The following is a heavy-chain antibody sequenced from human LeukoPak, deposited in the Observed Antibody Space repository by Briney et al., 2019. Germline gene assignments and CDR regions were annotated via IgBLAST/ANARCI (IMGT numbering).Heavy chain of an antibody. J-gene: IGHJ5*02. CDR3: AREVVVAGNWFDP. V-gene: IGHV4-30-2*01. Sequence: SETLSLTCAVDGGSLSSGGYWWGWLRQPPGRGREGIGYIYHSGSTYYNPSLKSRVTISVDRSKNQFSLELSSVTAADTAVYYCAREVVVAGNWFDPWGQGTLVTVSS. D-gene: IGHD2-15*01. CDR2: IYHSGST. CDR1: GGSLSSGGYW.